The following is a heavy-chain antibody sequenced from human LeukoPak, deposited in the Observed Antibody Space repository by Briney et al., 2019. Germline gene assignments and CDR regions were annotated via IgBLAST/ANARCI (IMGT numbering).Heavy chain of an antibody. CDR3: ATEIAVAGTGNWFDP. CDR2: IYSGGST. Sequence: PGRSLRLYCAASGFTVSSNYMSWVRQAPGKGLEWVSVIYSGGSTYYADSVKGRFTISRDNSKNTLYLQMNSLRAEDTAVYYCATEIAVAGTGNWFDPWGQGTLVTVSS. V-gene: IGHV3-53*01. J-gene: IGHJ5*02. D-gene: IGHD6-19*01. CDR1: GFTVSSNY.